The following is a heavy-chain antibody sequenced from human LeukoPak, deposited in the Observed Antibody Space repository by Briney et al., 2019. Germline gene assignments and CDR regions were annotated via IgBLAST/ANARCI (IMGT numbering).Heavy chain of an antibody. CDR2: INPNSGGT. J-gene: IGHJ3*02. Sequence: GASVKVSCKASGYTFTGYYMHWVRQAPGQGLEWMGWINPNSGGTNYAQKFQGRVTMTRDTSISTAYMELSRLRSADTAVYYCARIGYSSSWYDAFDIWGQGTMVTVSS. V-gene: IGHV1-2*02. CDR1: GYTFTGYY. D-gene: IGHD6-13*01. CDR3: ARIGYSSSWYDAFDI.